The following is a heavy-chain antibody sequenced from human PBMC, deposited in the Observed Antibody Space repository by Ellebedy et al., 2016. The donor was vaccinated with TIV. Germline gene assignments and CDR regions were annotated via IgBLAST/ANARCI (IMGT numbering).Heavy chain of an antibody. V-gene: IGHV4-34*01. CDR1: GGSFSGYY. J-gene: IGHJ4*01. CDR2: INHSGST. D-gene: IGHD2-15*01. Sequence: MPSETLSLTCAVYGGSFSGYYWIWNRQPPGKGLEWIGEINHSGSTSYNPSLKSRVTISIDMSKNQFPLKLSSVTAADTAVYYCASGNCSGGSWYKKDNWGQGTLVTVSS. CDR3: ASGNCSGGSWYKKDN.